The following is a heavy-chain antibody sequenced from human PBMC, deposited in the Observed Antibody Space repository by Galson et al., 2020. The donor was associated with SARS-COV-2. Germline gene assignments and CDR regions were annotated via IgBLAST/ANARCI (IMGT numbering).Heavy chain of an antibody. D-gene: IGHD2-8*01. V-gene: IGHV5-51*01. J-gene: IGHJ5*02. Sequence: GESLKISCKGSGYSFASYWIGWVRQMPGKGLEWMGIVYPDDSDIRYSPSFQGQVTISADKSISTAYLQWSSLKASDTAMYYCVRHDKYCKNGSCYRSWLDPWGQGTLVTVSS. CDR3: VRHDKYCKNGSCYRSWLDP. CDR2: VYPDDSDI. CDR1: GYSFASYW.